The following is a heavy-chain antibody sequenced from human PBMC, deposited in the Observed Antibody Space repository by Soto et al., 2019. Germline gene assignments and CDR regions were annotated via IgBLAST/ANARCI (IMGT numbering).Heavy chain of an antibody. J-gene: IGHJ4*02. CDR3: ARALPYCGGDCYPYFDY. CDR1: GGSFSGYY. Sequence: PSETLSLTCAVYGGSFSGYYWSWIRQPPGKGLEWIGEINRSGSTNYNPSLKSRVTISVDTSKNQFSLKLSSVTAADTAVYYCARALPYCGGDCYPYFDYWGQGTLVTVSS. V-gene: IGHV4-34*01. D-gene: IGHD2-21*02. CDR2: INRSGST.